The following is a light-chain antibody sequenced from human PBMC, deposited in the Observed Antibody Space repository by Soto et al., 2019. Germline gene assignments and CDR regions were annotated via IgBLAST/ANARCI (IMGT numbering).Light chain of an antibody. V-gene: IGKV1-6*01. J-gene: IGKJ3*01. CDR1: QGIRNA. Sequence: AIQMTQSPSSLSASVGDRVTITCRASQGIRNALDWFQQKPGKAPKLLIYAASNLTSGVPARFSGSGYGTYFTLTISSLQPEDFATYYCLQKYFYPFSFGPGTKVDIK. CDR3: LQKYFYPFS. CDR2: AAS.